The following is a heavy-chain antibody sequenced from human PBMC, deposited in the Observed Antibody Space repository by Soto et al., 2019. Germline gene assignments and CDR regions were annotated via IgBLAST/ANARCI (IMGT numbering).Heavy chain of an antibody. V-gene: IGHV1-18*01. CDR2: ISAYNGNT. Sequence: ASVKVSCKTSGYTFSNYGINWVRQAPGQGLEWMGWISAYNGNTNFAQKLQGRVSLTTDTSSTTAYMELRSLTSDDTAVYYCARDLVPGYTGFSDYWGEGTLVTVSS. D-gene: IGHD5-12*01. CDR3: ARDLVPGYTGFSDY. J-gene: IGHJ4*02. CDR1: GYTFSNYG.